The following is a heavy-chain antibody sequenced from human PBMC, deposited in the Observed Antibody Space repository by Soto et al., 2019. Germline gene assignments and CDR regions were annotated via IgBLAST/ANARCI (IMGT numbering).Heavy chain of an antibody. D-gene: IGHD1-1*01. J-gene: IGHJ4*02. CDR2: IYYSGSI. CDR3: ARRYGYSFDY. Sequence: QVQLQESGPGLVKPSETLSLTCTVSGGSISSYYWSWIRQPPGKGLEWIGYIYYSGSINYTPSIRGRVSLSVDTSKNQFSLKLSSVTAADTAVYYCARRYGYSFDYWGQGTLVTVSS. V-gene: IGHV4-59*08. CDR1: GGSISSYY.